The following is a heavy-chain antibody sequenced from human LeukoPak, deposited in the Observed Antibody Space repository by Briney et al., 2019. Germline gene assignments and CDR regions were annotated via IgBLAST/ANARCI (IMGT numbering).Heavy chain of an antibody. CDR1: GDSISNHY. Sequence: SETLSLTCTVSGDSISNHYWSWIRQPPGKGLEWIGNIYYSGSTNYNPSLKSRVTISVGASKKQFSLKLSSVTAADTAVYYCGRNSIAVAGTSWFNPWGQGTLVTVSS. CDR2: IYYSGST. J-gene: IGHJ5*02. CDR3: GRNSIAVAGTSWFNP. V-gene: IGHV4-59*08. D-gene: IGHD6-13*01.